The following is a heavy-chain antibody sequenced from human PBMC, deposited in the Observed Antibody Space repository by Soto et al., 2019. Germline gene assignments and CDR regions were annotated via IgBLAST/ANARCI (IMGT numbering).Heavy chain of an antibody. CDR2: IIPIFGTA. V-gene: IGHV1-69*12. CDR3: ARDRGPSSGYYPYWFDP. Sequence: QVQLVQSGAEVKKPGSSVKVSCKASGGTFSSYAITWVRQAPGQGLEWMGGIIPIFGTANYAQKFQGRVTMTADEPTSTAYMELSSLRSEDTAVYYCARDRGPSSGYYPYWFDPWGQGTLVTVSS. CDR1: GGTFSSYA. J-gene: IGHJ5*02. D-gene: IGHD3-22*01.